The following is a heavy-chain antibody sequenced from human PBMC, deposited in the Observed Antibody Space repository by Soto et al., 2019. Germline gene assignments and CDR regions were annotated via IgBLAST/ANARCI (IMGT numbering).Heavy chain of an antibody. CDR3: ATEGNLGRWLQPLDF. J-gene: IGHJ4*02. V-gene: IGHV4-59*01. CDR2: IHYNGNT. D-gene: IGHD5-18*01. CDR1: GDSISAYS. Sequence: QVQLQVSAPGLVKPSETLSLTCTVSGDSISAYSWSWVRQPPGKGLEWIGNIHYNGNTKYNPSLKRRVTMSVDTTKNPCSLKLIPVTAADTANSFCATEGNLGRWLQPLDFSGQGTLVTVSS.